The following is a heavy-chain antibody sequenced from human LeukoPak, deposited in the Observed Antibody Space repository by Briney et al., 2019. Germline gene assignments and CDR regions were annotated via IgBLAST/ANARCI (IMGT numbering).Heavy chain of an antibody. CDR2: INHSGST. V-gene: IGHV4-34*01. Sequence: PSETLSLTCAVYGGSFSGYYWSWIRQPPGKRLEWIGEINHSGSTNYNPSLKSRVTILVDTSKNQFSLKLSSVTAADTAVYYCARGRKVYCSSTSCRNWFDPWGQGTLVTVSS. J-gene: IGHJ5*02. CDR3: ARGRKVYCSSTSCRNWFDP. CDR1: GGSFSGYY. D-gene: IGHD2-2*01.